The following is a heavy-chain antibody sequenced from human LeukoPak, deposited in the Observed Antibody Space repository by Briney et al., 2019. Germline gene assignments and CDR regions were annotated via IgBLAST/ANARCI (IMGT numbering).Heavy chain of an antibody. CDR3: AKDGEVSWFGPESY. CDR2: ISLDGSNK. D-gene: IGHD3-10*01. V-gene: IGHV3-30*18. Sequence: PGGALRLSCAASGFTFISDVMHWVRQAPGKGLEGVALISLDGSNKDYAESVKGRFTISRDSSKNTLYLQMNSLRAEDTAVYYCAKDGEVSWFGPESYWGQGTLVAVSS. J-gene: IGHJ4*02. CDR1: GFTFISDV.